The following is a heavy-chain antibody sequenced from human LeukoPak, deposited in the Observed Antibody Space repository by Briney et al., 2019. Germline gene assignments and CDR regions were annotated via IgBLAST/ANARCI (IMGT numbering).Heavy chain of an antibody. Sequence: GRSLRLSCAGSGFIFSNYAMHWVRQPPGKGLEWVSGISWNSGSIDYADSVKGRFTISRDNAKNSLYLQMNSLRVEDTAFYYCAKDNRRHYTSGPNPDSLHWGQGALVTVSS. D-gene: IGHD6-19*01. CDR2: ISWNSGSI. CDR3: AKDNRRHYTSGPNPDSLH. V-gene: IGHV3-9*01. CDR1: GFIFSNYA. J-gene: IGHJ4*02.